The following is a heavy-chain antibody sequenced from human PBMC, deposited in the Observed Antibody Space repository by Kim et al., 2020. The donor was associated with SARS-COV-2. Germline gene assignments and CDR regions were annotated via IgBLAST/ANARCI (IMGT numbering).Heavy chain of an antibody. V-gene: IGHV3-43*01. CDR3: AKDNVVSSGSYFFGY. Sequence: DSVKGRFTISRDNSKNSRYLQMNGLRTEDTALYYCAKDNVVSSGSYFFGYWGQGTLVTVSS. J-gene: IGHJ4*02. D-gene: IGHD1-26*01.